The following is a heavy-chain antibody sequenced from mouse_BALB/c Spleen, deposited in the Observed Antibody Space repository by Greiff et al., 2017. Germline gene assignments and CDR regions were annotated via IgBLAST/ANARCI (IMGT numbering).Heavy chain of an antibody. Sequence: EVQGVESGGGLVKPGGSLKLSCAASGFTFSDYYMYWVRQTPEKRLEWVATISDGGSYTYYPDSVKGRFTISRDNAKNNLYLQMSSLKSEDTAMYYCATMITTGRVYAMDYWGQGTSVTVSS. CDR3: ATMITTGRVYAMDY. CDR1: GFTFSDYY. CDR2: ISDGGSYT. V-gene: IGHV5-4*02. J-gene: IGHJ4*01. D-gene: IGHD2-4*01.